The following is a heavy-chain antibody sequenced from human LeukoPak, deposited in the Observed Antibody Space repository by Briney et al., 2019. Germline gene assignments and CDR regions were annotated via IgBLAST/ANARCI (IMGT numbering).Heavy chain of an antibody. D-gene: IGHD3-22*01. Sequence: SQTLSLTCTVSGGSISSGGYYWSWIRQPPGKGLEWIGYIYHSGSTYYNPSLKSRVTISVDRSKNQFSLKLSSVTAADTAVYYCARCYDSSGYVDYWGQGTLVTVSS. CDR3: ARCYDSSGYVDY. CDR1: GGSISSGGYY. V-gene: IGHV4-30-2*01. J-gene: IGHJ4*02. CDR2: IYHSGST.